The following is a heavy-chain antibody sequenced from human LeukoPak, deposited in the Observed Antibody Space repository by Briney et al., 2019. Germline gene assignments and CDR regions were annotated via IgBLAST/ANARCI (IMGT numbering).Heavy chain of an antibody. Sequence: SETLSLTCAVYGGSFSGYYWSWIRQPPGKGLEWIGGINHSGSTNYNASFMSRVSISVDTSKNQFSLKLSSVTAADTAVYSCARGSKGPITMVRRVTSWFDPWGQGTLVTASS. CDR1: GGSFSGYY. J-gene: IGHJ5*02. CDR3: ARGSKGPITMVRRVTSWFDP. D-gene: IGHD3-10*01. CDR2: INHSGST. V-gene: IGHV4-34*01.